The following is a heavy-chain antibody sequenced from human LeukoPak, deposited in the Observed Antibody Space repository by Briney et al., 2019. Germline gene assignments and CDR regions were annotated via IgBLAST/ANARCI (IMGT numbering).Heavy chain of an antibody. J-gene: IGHJ4*02. D-gene: IGHD3-22*01. Sequence: GGSLRLSCAASGFTFSSYSMNWVRQAPGKGLEWVSVLYSGGTTYYSDSVKGGCTISRDNSKNTLYLQMNSLRAEDTAVYYCAGRYDSSGYPLHWGQGTLVTVSS. CDR2: LYSGGTT. CDR1: GFTFSSYS. V-gene: IGHV3-53*01. CDR3: AGRYDSSGYPLH.